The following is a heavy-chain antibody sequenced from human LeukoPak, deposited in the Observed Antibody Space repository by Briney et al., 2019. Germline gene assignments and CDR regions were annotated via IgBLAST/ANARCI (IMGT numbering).Heavy chain of an antibody. CDR1: GFTFRTYE. Sequence: GGSLRLSCAASGFTFRTYEMNWVRQAPGKGLEWVSYIGTIISTTYYADSVKGRFTISRDNAKNSLYLQMNSLRAEDTAVYYCARDIVYYFDYWGQGTLVTVSS. CDR2: IGTIISTT. CDR3: ARDIVYYFDY. J-gene: IGHJ4*02. D-gene: IGHD3-16*02. V-gene: IGHV3-48*03.